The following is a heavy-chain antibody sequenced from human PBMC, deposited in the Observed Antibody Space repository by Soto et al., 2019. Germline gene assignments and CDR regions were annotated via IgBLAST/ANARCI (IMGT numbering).Heavy chain of an antibody. CDR3: SRQMFSPDNH. CDR2: IRSKANNYAT. CDR1: GFTFSGSA. V-gene: IGHV3-73*01. Sequence: EVQLVESGGGLVQPGGSLRLSCAASGFTFSGSAIPWVRQASGKGLEWLGLIRSKANNYATAYGASVKGRFTISRENSKNTADLQMNSLKTEDTAIYYCSRQMFSPDNHWGQGTLVTVSS. J-gene: IGHJ5*02. D-gene: IGHD3-10*02.